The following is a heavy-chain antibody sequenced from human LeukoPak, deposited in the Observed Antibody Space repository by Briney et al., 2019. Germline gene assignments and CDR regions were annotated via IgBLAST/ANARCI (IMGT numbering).Heavy chain of an antibody. J-gene: IGHJ6*03. Sequence: GGSLRLSCAASGFTVSSNYMSWVRQAPGKGLEWVSVIYSGGSTYYADSVKGRFTISRDSAKNSLYLQMNSLRAEDTAVYYCARDQGFSYYYYYMDVWGKGTTVTVSS. CDR2: IYSGGST. CDR3: ARDQGFSYYYYYMDV. CDR1: GFTVSSNY. V-gene: IGHV3-66*01. D-gene: IGHD3-3*01.